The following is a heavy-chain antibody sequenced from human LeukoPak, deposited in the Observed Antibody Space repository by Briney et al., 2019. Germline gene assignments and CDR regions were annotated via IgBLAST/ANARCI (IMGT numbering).Heavy chain of an antibody. D-gene: IGHD3-16*01. CDR2: VYYIGKP. CDR1: GGSISDYF. V-gene: IGHV4-59*12. J-gene: IGHJ3*01. CDR3: ARRFRTGGDLHHDAYDV. Sequence: PSETLSLTCRVSGGSISDYFWGWIRQPPGKGLEWMGHVYYIGKPTCSPSLESRLSISVDTSKNQFSLELTSVTAADTAVYYCARRFRTGGDLHHDAYDVWGQGTVVTVSS.